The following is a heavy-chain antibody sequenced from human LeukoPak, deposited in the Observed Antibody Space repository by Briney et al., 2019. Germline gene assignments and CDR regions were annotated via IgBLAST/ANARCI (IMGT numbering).Heavy chain of an antibody. CDR3: AKEGDTALVTGYFDL. V-gene: IGHV1-69*01. D-gene: IGHD5-18*01. CDR2: IIPIFGTA. CDR1: GGTFVSYV. Sequence: GSSVKVSCKASGGTFVSYVISWVRQAPGQGLGWMGGIIPIFGTAHYAQKFQGRLTITADESTSTVYMEMSSLRSEDTAMYYCAKEGDTALVTGYFDLWGRGTLVTVSS. J-gene: IGHJ2*01.